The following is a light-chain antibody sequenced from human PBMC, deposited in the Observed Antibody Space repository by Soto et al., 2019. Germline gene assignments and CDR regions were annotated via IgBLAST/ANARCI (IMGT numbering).Light chain of an antibody. CDR3: QQYGSFSPIT. V-gene: IGKV1-5*01. CDR1: RSISNW. Sequence: DIQMTQSPSTLSASVGDRVTITCRASRSISNWLAWYQQRPGIAPKLLIFDASILQSGVPSRFSGSGSGTEFTLCISRLQTDDFATYYFQQYGSFSPITFGGGTKVEI. J-gene: IGKJ4*01. CDR2: DAS.